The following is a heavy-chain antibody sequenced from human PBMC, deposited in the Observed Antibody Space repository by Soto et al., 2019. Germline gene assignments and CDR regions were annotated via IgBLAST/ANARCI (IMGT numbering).Heavy chain of an antibody. V-gene: IGHV3-53*01. J-gene: IGHJ6*02. CDR2: IYSDGST. CDR1: GLTGGGNY. D-gene: IGHD6-13*01. Sequence: XGSLSVSCSSSGLTGGGNYRTLVLQAPGKGLEWVSIIYSDGSTYYADSVKGRFTISRDNSKNTLYLQMNSLRAEDTAVYYCARDTRTADGHYYHGMDVWGQGTTVTVSS. CDR3: ARDTRTADGHYYHGMDV.